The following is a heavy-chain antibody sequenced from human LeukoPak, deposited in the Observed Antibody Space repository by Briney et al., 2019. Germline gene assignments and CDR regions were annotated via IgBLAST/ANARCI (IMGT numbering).Heavy chain of an antibody. D-gene: IGHD6-19*01. CDR2: IYYSGNT. V-gene: IGHV4-59*01. CDR3: ARVGSGSFDY. CDR1: GASFSDYY. Sequence: SETLSLTCTVSGASFSDYYWSWNRQPPGKGLEWIGYIYYSGNTNCNPSLKSRVTILVDTSKNQFSLKLSSVAAADTAVYFCARVGSGSFDYWGQGTLVTVSS. J-gene: IGHJ4*02.